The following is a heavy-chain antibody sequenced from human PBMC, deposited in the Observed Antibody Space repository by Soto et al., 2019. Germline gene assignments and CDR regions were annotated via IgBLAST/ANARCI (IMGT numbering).Heavy chain of an antibody. J-gene: IGHJ5*02. CDR1: GYTFANYG. Sequence: QVQLVQSGAEVKKPGASVKVSCKASGYTFANYGIAWVRQAPEQGLEWMGWISGYKGDTDYAQNLQGRFTRTTDTSTNTAYMELRSLRSDDTAVYYWARRPRTCNRSSCYAFDPWGQGTLVTVSS. D-gene: IGHD2-2*01. CDR3: ARRPRTCNRSSCYAFDP. CDR2: ISGYKGDT. V-gene: IGHV1-18*01.